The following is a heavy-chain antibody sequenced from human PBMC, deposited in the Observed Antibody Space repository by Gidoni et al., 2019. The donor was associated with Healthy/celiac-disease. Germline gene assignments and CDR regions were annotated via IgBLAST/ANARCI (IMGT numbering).Heavy chain of an antibody. CDR1: GFTFSSYG. D-gene: IGHD6-19*01. J-gene: IGHJ4*02. CDR2: IWYDGSNK. CDR3: ARDHSSGIQWFDY. Sequence: QVQLVESGGGVVQPGRSLRLSCAASGFTFSSYGMHWVRQAPGKGLEWVAVIWYDGSNKYYADSVKGRFTISRDNSKNTLYLQMNSLRAEDTAVYYCARDHSSGIQWFDYWGQGTLVTVSS. V-gene: IGHV3-33*01.